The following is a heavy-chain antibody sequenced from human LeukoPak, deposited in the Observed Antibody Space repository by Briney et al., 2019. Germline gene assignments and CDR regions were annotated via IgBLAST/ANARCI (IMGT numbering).Heavy chain of an antibody. CDR2: IYYSGST. CDR1: GGSISSGDYY. Sequence: SQTLSLTCTVSGGSISSGDYYWSWIRQPPVKGLEWIGYIYYSGSTYYNPSLKSRVTISVDTSKNQFSLKLSSVTAADTAVYYCARDRGTGTRFDPWGQGTLVTVSS. D-gene: IGHD1-1*01. V-gene: IGHV4-30-4*08. CDR3: ARDRGTGTRFDP. J-gene: IGHJ5*02.